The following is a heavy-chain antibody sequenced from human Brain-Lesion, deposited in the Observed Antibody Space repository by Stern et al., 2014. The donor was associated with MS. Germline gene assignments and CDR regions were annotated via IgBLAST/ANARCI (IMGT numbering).Heavy chain of an antibody. CDR1: GGSICSNSYY. V-gene: IGHV4-39*01. Sequence: VQLVESGPGLVKPSETLSLTCTVSGGSICSNSYYWGWIRQPPGKGLEWIGGIYCSGKTYPSESLQSRFRVPVDPTKSQFSLKLGSGTAADTAVYYCARIFGVLTLEDYFDLWGQGTRVTVAS. J-gene: IGHJ4*02. D-gene: IGHD3-3*01. CDR3: ARIFGVLTLEDYFDL. CDR2: IYCSGKT.